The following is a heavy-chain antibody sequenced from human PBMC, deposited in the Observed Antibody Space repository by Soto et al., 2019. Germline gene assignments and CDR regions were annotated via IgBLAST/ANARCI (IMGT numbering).Heavy chain of an antibody. J-gene: IGHJ4*02. CDR2: IDWDDDK. V-gene: IGHV2-70*11. D-gene: IGHD6-19*01. CDR3: ARMGIAVAGGYFDY. Sequence: SGPTLVNPTPTLTLTCTFSGFSLSTSGMCVSWIRQPPGKALEWLARIDWDDDKYYSTSLKTRLTISKDTSKNQVVLTMTNMDPVDTATYYCARMGIAVAGGYFDYWGQGTLVTVSS. CDR1: GFSLSTSGMC.